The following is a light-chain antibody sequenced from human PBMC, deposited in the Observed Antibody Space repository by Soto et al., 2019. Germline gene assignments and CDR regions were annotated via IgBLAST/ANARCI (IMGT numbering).Light chain of an antibody. CDR1: QSFSSSY. CDR2: GAS. J-gene: IGKJ3*01. V-gene: IGKV3-20*01. Sequence: EIVLTQSPGTLSLSPGERATLSCRPSQSFSSSYLAWYQQKPGQAPRLLIYGASSRATGIPDRFSGSGSGTDFTLTISRLEPEDFAVYYCQQYGSSPTFGPGTIVDMK. CDR3: QQYGSSPT.